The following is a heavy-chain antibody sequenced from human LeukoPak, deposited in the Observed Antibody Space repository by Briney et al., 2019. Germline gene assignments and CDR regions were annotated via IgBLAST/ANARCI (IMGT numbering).Heavy chain of an antibody. CDR2: IYYSGST. V-gene: IGHV4-61*08. Sequence: PSETLSLTCTVSGGSISSGGYYWSWIRQHPGKGLEWIGYIYYSGSTNYNPSLKSRVTISVDTSKNQFSLKLSSVTAADTAVYYCARSRKYYFDYWGQGTLVTVSS. J-gene: IGHJ4*02. D-gene: IGHD1-14*01. CDR1: GGSISSGGYY. CDR3: ARSRKYYFDY.